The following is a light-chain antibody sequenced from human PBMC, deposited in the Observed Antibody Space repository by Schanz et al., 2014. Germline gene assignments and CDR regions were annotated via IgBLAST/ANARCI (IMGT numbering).Light chain of an antibody. V-gene: IGKV3-20*01. Sequence: EIVLTQSPGTLSFSPGERATLSCRATQNVDTSYLAWYQQKPGQAPRLLIYDTSTRATGIPDRFSGSGSGRDFTLTISRLEPEDFAVYYCHQYVGSPRTFGQGTKVEIK. CDR1: QNVDTSY. J-gene: IGKJ1*01. CDR3: HQYVGSPRT. CDR2: DTS.